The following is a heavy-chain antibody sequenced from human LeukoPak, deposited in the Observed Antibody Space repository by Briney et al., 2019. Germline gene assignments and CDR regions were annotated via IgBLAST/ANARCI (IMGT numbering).Heavy chain of an antibody. CDR2: IIPIFGTA. J-gene: IGHJ4*02. V-gene: IGHV1-69*05. CDR1: GGTFSSYA. CDR3: ARGYSSSSITNGYFDY. Sequence: SVKVSCKASGGTFSSYAISWVRQAPGQGLEWMGRIIPIFGTANYAQKFQGRVTITTDESTSTAYMELNSLRSEDTAVYYCARGYSSSSITNGYFDYWGQGTLVTVSS. D-gene: IGHD6-6*01.